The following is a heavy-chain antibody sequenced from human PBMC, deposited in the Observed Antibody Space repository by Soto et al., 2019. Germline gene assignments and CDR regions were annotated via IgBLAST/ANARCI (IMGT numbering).Heavy chain of an antibody. CDR3: TKGSNWYFDL. CDR1: GFTFRSYG. J-gene: IGHJ2*01. V-gene: IGHV3-30*18. CDR2: ISYDGSNK. Sequence: QVQLVESGGGVVQPERSLRLSCAASGFTFRSYGMHWVRQAPGKGLEWVAVISYDGSNKYYADSVKGRFTISRDNSKNTLYLQMNSLRAEDTAVYYCTKGSNWYFDLWGRGTLVTVSS.